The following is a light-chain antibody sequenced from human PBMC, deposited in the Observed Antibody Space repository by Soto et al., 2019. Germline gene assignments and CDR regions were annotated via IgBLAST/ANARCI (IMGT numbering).Light chain of an antibody. V-gene: IGKV1-5*03. CDR2: KAS. CDR3: QHYNTYPWT. CDR1: QSISRG. J-gene: IGKJ1*01. Sequence: DIQMTQSPSTLSSSVGDRVTITCRASQSISRGLAWYQQKPGKAPNLLIHKASHLESGVPSRFSGSGSGTEFTLTISSLQPGDFATYYCQHYNTYPWTFGQGTKVDIK.